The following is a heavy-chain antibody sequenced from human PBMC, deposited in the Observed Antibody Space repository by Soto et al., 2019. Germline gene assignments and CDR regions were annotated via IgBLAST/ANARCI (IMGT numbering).Heavy chain of an antibody. CDR2: ISYDGSNK. CDR3: VRERDCSGGICSIFDY. Sequence: GGSLRLSCAASGFACSHYPVHWVRQAPGKGLECVAVISYDGSNKDYEDSVKGRFTIFRDNSKNTLYLQMNSLRDEDTAVYYCVRERDCSGGICSIFDYWGQGTRVTVSS. V-gene: IGHV3-30-3*01. J-gene: IGHJ4*02. D-gene: IGHD2-15*01. CDR1: GFACSHYP.